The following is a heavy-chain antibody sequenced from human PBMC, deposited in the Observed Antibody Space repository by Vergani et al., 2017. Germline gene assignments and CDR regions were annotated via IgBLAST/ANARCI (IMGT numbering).Heavy chain of an antibody. J-gene: IGHJ6*02. D-gene: IGHD2-2*01. CDR1: GFTFSSYG. V-gene: IGHV3-30*18. Sequence: QVQLVESGGGVVQPGRSLRLSCAASGFTFSSYGMHWVRQAPGKGLEWVAVISYDESNKYYADSVKGRFTISRDNSKNTLYLQMNSLRAEDTAVYYCAKGLGYCSSTSCRVYGMDVWGQGTTVTVSS. CDR2: ISYDESNK. CDR3: AKGLGYCSSTSCRVYGMDV.